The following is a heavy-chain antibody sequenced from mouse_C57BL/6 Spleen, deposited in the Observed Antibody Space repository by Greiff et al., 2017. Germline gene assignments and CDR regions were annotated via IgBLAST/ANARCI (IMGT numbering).Heavy chain of an antibody. J-gene: IGHJ3*01. CDR1: GYTFTSYW. Sequence: QVQLQQPGAELVMPEASVKLSCKASGYTFTSYWMHWVKQRPGHGLEWIGEIDPSDSYTNYNQKFKGKSTLTVDKSSSTAYMQRSSLTSEDSEVYYCARWDYGSSYVWFAYWGQGTLVTVSA. CDR2: IDPSDSYT. CDR3: ARWDYGSSYVWFAY. V-gene: IGHV1-69*01. D-gene: IGHD1-1*01.